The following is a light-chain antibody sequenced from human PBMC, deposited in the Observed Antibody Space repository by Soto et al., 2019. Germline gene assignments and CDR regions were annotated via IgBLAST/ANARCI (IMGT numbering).Light chain of an antibody. CDR3: MQGTYAPKT. CDR1: QSLVHSNGNTF. V-gene: IGKV2-30*02. J-gene: IGKJ1*01. CDR2: KVS. Sequence: DVVMTQSPLSLPVTLGQPASISCRSSQSLVHSNGNTFLTWFQQRPGHSPSRLIYKVSIRDSGVSDRFSGSGSGTDFTLKLSRVEAEDVGVYYCMQGTYAPKTFGEGTMVDI.